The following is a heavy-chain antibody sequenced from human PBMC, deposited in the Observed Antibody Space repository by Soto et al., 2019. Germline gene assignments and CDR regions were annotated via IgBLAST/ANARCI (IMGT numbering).Heavy chain of an antibody. J-gene: IGHJ4*02. Sequence: PSETLSLTWTVSGGSISSGGYYWSWIRQHPGKGLEWIGYIYYSGSTYYNPSLKSRVTISVDTSKNQFSLKLSSVTAADTAVYYCARAKPLPFGELLSDDYWGQGTLVTVSS. CDR1: GGSISSGGYY. D-gene: IGHD3-10*01. CDR3: ARAKPLPFGELLSDDY. CDR2: IYYSGST. V-gene: IGHV4-31*02.